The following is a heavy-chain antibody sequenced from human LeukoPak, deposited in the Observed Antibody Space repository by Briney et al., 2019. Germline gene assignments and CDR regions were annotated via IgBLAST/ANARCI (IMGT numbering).Heavy chain of an antibody. CDR3: AWSGSPYYFDY. D-gene: IGHD3-3*01. V-gene: IGHV4-39*01. CDR2: IYYSGST. CDR1: GGSISSSSYS. J-gene: IGHJ4*02. Sequence: SETLSLTCTVSGGSISSSSYSWGWIRQPPGKGLEWIGSIYYSGSTYYNPSLKSRVTISVDTSKNQFSLKLSSVTAADTAVYYCAWSGSPYYFDYWGQGTLVTVSS.